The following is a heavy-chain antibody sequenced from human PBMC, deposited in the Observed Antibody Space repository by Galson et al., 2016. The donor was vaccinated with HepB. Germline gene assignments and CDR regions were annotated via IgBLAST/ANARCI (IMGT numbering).Heavy chain of an antibody. J-gene: IGHJ4*02. CDR2: IYYTGST. Sequence: SETLSLTCTVSGGSISSNTYYWTWIRQPPGKGLEWIGSIYYTGSTYYNPSLKSRVTISVDTSKNQFSLIVSSVTAADTAVYYCARLRGYGHIPDDHWGQGTLVTVSS. D-gene: IGHD5-18*01. CDR1: GGSISSNTYY. V-gene: IGHV4-39*01. CDR3: ARLRGYGHIPDDH.